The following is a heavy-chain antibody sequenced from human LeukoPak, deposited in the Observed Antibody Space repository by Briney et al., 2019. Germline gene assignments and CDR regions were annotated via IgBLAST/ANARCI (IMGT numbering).Heavy chain of an antibody. CDR2: IYHSGST. Sequence: KPSETLSLTCTVSGYSISSSYYWGWIRQPPGKGLEWIGSIYHSGSTYYNPSLKSRVTISVDTSKNQFSLKLSSVTAADTAVYYCAEGAIWYDSSGYYGPIDYWGQGTLVTVS. CDR1: GYSISSSYY. CDR3: AEGAIWYDSSGYYGPIDY. V-gene: IGHV4-38-2*02. J-gene: IGHJ4*02. D-gene: IGHD3-22*01.